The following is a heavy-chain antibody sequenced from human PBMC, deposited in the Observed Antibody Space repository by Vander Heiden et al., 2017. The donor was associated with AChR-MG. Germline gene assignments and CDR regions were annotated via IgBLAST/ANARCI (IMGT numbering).Heavy chain of an antibody. Sequence: EVQLVESGGGLVKPGGSLRLSCAASGFTFSSYSMNWVRQAPGKGLEWVSSISSSSSYIYYADSVKGRFTISRDNAKNSLYLQMNSLRAEDTAVYYCARFMTTVTTPWFDPWGQGTLVTVSS. CDR3: ARFMTTVTTPWFDP. CDR2: ISSSSSYI. V-gene: IGHV3-21*01. J-gene: IGHJ5*02. CDR1: GFTFSSYS. D-gene: IGHD4-17*01.